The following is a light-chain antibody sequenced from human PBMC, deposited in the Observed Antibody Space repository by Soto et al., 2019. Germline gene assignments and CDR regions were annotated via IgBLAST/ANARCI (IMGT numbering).Light chain of an antibody. J-gene: IGKJ2*01. Sequence: DVVMTQSPLSLPVTLGQPASISCKSTQGLVYSDGNIYLNWFHQRPGQSPRRLIQKISDRDSGVPDRFSGSGSGTDFTLEISRVEAEDVGIYYCMQGTHWPFTFGQGTKLDIK. CDR3: MQGTHWPFT. V-gene: IGKV2-30*01. CDR1: QGLVYSDGNIY. CDR2: KIS.